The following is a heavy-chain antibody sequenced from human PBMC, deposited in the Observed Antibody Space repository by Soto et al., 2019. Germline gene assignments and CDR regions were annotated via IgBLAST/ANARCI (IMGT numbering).Heavy chain of an antibody. CDR3: TRDTGVGAYGPQISGMDV. V-gene: IGHV1-18*01. D-gene: IGHD3-10*01. J-gene: IGHJ6*02. CDR2: ISSDNDNR. CDR1: GYSFATYG. Sequence: QVQLVQSGIEVRKPGASVEVSCKASGYSFATYGISCVRQAPGRGLEWMGWISSDNDNRIYAPNVQGRVTMTTDTPTRTANRELRSLTSDDTAVYYCTRDTGVGAYGPQISGMDVWGQGTTVIVSS.